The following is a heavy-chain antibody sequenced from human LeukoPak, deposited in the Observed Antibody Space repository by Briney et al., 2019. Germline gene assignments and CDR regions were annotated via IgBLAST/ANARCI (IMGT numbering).Heavy chain of an antibody. D-gene: IGHD2-2*02. CDR3: ARVSYTSSTYYFDY. CDR1: GGSISSGGYS. CDR2: IYHSGST. Sequence: MASETLSLTCAVSGGSISSGGYSWSWIRQPPGKGLEWIGYIYHSGSTYYNPSLKSRVTISVDRSKNQFPLKLSSVTAADTAVYYCARVSYTSSTYYFDYWGQGTLVTVSS. V-gene: IGHV4-30-2*01. J-gene: IGHJ4*02.